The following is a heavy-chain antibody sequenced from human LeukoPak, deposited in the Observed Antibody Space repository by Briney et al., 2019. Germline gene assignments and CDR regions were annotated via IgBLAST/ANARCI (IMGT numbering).Heavy chain of an antibody. CDR3: ARDDLGSGSYSPGSFDY. Sequence: ASVKVSCKASGGTFSSYATSWVRQAPGQGLEWMGRIIPILGIANYAQKFQGRVTITADKSTSTAYMELSSLRSEDTAVYYCARDDLGSGSYSPGSFDYWAREPWSPSPQ. CDR1: GGTFSSYA. CDR2: IIPILGIA. D-gene: IGHD3-10*01. J-gene: IGHJ4*02. V-gene: IGHV1-69*04.